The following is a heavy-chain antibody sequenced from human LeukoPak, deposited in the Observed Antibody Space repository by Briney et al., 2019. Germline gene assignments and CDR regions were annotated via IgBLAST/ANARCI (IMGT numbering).Heavy chain of an antibody. V-gene: IGHV4-39*07. D-gene: IGHD3-10*01. CDR3: ARDFPWFGELSYFDY. Sequence: SETLSLTCTVSGGSISSSSYYWGWIRQPPGKGLEWIGSIYYSGSTYYNPSLKSRVTISVDTSKNQFSLKLSSVTAADTAVYYCARDFPWFGELSYFDYWGQGTLVTVSS. CDR2: IYYSGST. J-gene: IGHJ4*02. CDR1: GGSISSSSYY.